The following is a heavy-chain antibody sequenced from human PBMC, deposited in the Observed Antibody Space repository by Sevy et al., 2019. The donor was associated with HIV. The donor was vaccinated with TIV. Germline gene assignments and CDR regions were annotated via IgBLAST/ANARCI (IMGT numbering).Heavy chain of an antibody. J-gene: IGHJ4*02. CDR2: MYYSGST. CDR3: ASDITSNWLFFDY. CDR1: GYSISSRYY. V-gene: IGHV4-38-2*01. Sequence: SETLSLTCAVSGYSISSRYYWGWVRQPPGKGLEWIASMYYSGSTYYHPSLRSRVTISLDTSENLFSLKLTSVTAADTAVYYWASDITSNWLFFDYWGQGILVTVSS. D-gene: IGHD6-13*01.